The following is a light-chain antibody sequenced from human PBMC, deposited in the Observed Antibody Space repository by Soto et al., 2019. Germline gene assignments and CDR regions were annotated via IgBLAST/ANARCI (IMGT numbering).Light chain of an antibody. CDR2: DVS. CDR3: CSYAGSYTVL. Sequence: QSALTQPRSVSGSPGQSVTISCTGTSSDVGGYNYVSWHRQHPGKAPKLIIYDVSQRPSGVPDRFSGSKSGNTASLTISGLQAEDEADYYCCSYAGSYTVLFGGGTKLTVL. J-gene: IGLJ2*01. CDR1: SSDVGGYNY. V-gene: IGLV2-11*01.